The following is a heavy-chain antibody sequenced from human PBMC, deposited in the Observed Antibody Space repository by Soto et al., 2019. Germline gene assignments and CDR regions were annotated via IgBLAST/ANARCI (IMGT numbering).Heavy chain of an antibody. D-gene: IGHD4-17*01. CDR2: ISSSGSTI. V-gene: IGHV3-11*01. Sequence: GGSLRLSCAASGFTFSDYYMSWIRQAQGKGLEWVSYISSSGSTIYYADSVKGRFTISRNNAKNSLYLQMNSLRAEDTAVYYCARRGILRSQGPYFDYWGQGTLVTVSS. CDR1: GFTFSDYY. CDR3: ARRGILRSQGPYFDY. J-gene: IGHJ4*02.